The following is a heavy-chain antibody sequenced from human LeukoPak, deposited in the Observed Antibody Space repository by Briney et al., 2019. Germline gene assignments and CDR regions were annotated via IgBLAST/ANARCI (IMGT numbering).Heavy chain of an antibody. CDR2: NSSSATTI. D-gene: IGHD7-27*01. V-gene: IGHV3-11*01. CDR1: GFPFSDFY. CDR3: TRDRWGKYYFDY. J-gene: IGHJ4*02. Sequence: PGGSLRLSCATSGFPFSDFYMSWIRQAPGKGLEWVSYNSSSATTIYYADSVKGRFTISRDNAKNSLYLQMNNLRAEDTAVYYCTRDRWGKYYFDYWGQGTLVTVSS.